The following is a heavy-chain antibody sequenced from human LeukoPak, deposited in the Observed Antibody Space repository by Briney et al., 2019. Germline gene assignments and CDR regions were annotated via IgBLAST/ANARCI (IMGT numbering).Heavy chain of an antibody. D-gene: IGHD1-26*01. CDR1: VYTFTSYD. CDR2: MNPNSGYT. V-gene: IGHV1-8*01. J-gene: IGHJ3*02. CDR3: ARVPREIMSI. Sequence: GASVNVSRKVSVYTFTSYDINWVRQATGQGHEWMGWMNPNSGYTGNAQKFQGRVSMTMNTSISTAYMELSSLRSEDTAVYYCARVPREIMSIWGQGTMVTVSS.